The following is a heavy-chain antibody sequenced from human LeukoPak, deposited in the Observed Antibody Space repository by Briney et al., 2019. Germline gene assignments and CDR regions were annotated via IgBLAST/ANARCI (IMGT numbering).Heavy chain of an antibody. CDR1: GFTFSSYS. V-gene: IGHV3-21*01. Sequence: TGGSLRLSCAASGFTFSSYSMNWVRQAPGKGLEWVSSISISSNYIYYADSLKGRFTISRDNAKNSLYLQVNSLRAEDTAVYYCARGSRLGVVERDVFDIWGQGTMVTVSS. CDR2: ISISSNYI. J-gene: IGHJ3*02. D-gene: IGHD3-3*01. CDR3: ARGSRLGVVERDVFDI.